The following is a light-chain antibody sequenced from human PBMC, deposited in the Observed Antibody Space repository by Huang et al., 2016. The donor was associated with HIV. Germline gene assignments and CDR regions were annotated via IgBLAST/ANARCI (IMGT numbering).Light chain of an antibody. CDR1: QIVSSH. CDR3: QQYNDFRST. J-gene: IGKJ3*01. Sequence: ETVMTQSPVTLSVSPGDRASLSCRSSQIVSSHLAWYQQKPGQAPRLLMYAASTRATGVPARFSGSGAGTEFTLTISTLRSEDSAVYYCQQYNDFRSTFGRGTRVEIK. CDR2: AAS. V-gene: IGKV3-15*01.